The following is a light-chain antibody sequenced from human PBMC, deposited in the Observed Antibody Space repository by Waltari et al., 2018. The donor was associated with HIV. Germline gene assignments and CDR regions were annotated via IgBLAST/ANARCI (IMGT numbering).Light chain of an antibody. CDR3: QQYKTWPLT. V-gene: IGKV3-15*01. CDR2: GAS. CDR1: QNVFSD. Sequence: ETVMTQSPGTLSVSPGGRATLSCRASQNVFSDLAWYHQKPGQPPRLLIFGASKRATGVPVRFSGSGSGTEFTLTITSLQTEDYGLYHCQQYKTWPLTFGQGTRVEIK. J-gene: IGKJ1*01.